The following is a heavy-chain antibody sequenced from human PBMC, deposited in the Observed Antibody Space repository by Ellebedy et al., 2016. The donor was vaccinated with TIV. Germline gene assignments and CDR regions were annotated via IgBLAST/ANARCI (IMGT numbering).Heavy chain of an antibody. V-gene: IGHV3-7*03. Sequence: GESLKISCVASGFTFSTTAMSWVRQAPGKGLEWVANINQDGSERIYLDSVKGRFTIARDNAKNSQFLQMNSLRAEDTAVYFCARLGPLIAVTTYDYWGQGALVTVSS. CDR2: INQDGSER. D-gene: IGHD4-17*01. CDR1: GFTFSTTA. CDR3: ARLGPLIAVTTYDY. J-gene: IGHJ4*02.